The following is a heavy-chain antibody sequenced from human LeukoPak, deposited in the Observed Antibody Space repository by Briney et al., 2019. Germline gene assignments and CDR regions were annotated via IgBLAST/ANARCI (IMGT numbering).Heavy chain of an antibody. D-gene: IGHD1-1*01. Sequence: PSETLSLTCAVYGGSFSGYYWSWIRQPPGKGLEWIGEINHSGSTNYNPSLKSRVTISVDTSKNQFSLKLSSVTAADTAVYYCARYNYSGYFDYWGQGTLVTVSS. V-gene: IGHV4-34*01. J-gene: IGHJ4*02. CDR1: GGSFSGYY. CDR2: INHSGST. CDR3: ARYNYSGYFDY.